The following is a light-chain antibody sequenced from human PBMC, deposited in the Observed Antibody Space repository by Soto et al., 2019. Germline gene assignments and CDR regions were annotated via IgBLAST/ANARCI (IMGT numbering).Light chain of an antibody. J-gene: IGLJ2*01. CDR3: QVWDSSSDLVV. CDR1: NIGSKS. V-gene: IGLV3-21*02. Sequence: SYELTQPPSVSVAPGQTARITCGGNNIGSKSVHWYQQKPGQAPVLVVYDDSDRPSGIPERFSGSNSGNTATLTISRVEAGDEADYYCQVWDSSSDLVVFGGGTKLNVL. CDR2: DDS.